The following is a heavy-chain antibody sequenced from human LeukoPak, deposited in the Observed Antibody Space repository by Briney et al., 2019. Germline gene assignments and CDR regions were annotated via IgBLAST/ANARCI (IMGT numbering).Heavy chain of an antibody. CDR3: AGRLTYSYAIDY. CDR1: GGSISGYY. J-gene: IGHJ4*02. V-gene: IGHV4-59*01. CDR2: IYYSGSS. D-gene: IGHD5-18*01. Sequence: PSETLSLTCTVSGGSISGYYWIWIRQPPGKGLEWIGHIYYSGSSSYNPSLSSRVTISVDTSKNQFSLRLSSVTAADTAMYYCAGRLTYSYAIDYWGQGTLVTVSS.